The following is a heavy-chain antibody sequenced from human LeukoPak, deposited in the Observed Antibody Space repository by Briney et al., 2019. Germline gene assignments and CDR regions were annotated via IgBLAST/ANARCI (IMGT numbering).Heavy chain of an antibody. CDR2: IYSGGST. V-gene: IGHV3-53*05. CDR1: GFTVSSNY. CDR3: VRGYSFGPYGMDV. Sequence: GGSLRLSCADSGFTVSSNYMRWVRQAPGKGLEWVSVIYSGGSTHYADSVKGRFTISRDNSKNTLYLQMSSLRAEDTAVYFCVRGYSFGPYGMDVWGQGTTVTVSS. D-gene: IGHD2-15*01. J-gene: IGHJ6*02.